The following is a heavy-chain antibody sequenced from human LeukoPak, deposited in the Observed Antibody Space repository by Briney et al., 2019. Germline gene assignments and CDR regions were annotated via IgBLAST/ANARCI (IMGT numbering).Heavy chain of an antibody. V-gene: IGHV3-7*05. CDR3: ARAQKGVTETLDY. J-gene: IGHJ4*02. CDR2: IKYDGNEQ. D-gene: IGHD2-21*02. Sequence: GGSVRLSCAASGFTFSNYWMTWVRQAPGKGLEGVANIKYDGNEQYYVDSVKGRFTFSRDKAKNSLFLQMNSLRAEDTAVYYCARAQKGVTETLDYGGQGTLVTVSS. CDR1: GFTFSNYW.